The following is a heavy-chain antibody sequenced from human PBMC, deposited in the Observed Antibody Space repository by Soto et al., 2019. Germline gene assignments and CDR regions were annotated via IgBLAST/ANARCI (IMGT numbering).Heavy chain of an antibody. V-gene: IGHV3-23*01. Sequence: GGSLRLSCAASGFTFSSYAMSWVRQAPGKGLEWVSAISGSGGSTYYADSVKGRFTISRDNSKNTLYLQMNSLRAEDTAVYYCAKAGIAAAGTPNEYYYYYYMDVWGKGTTVTISS. CDR2: ISGSGGST. J-gene: IGHJ6*03. CDR3: AKAGIAAAGTPNEYYYYYYMDV. CDR1: GFTFSSYA. D-gene: IGHD6-13*01.